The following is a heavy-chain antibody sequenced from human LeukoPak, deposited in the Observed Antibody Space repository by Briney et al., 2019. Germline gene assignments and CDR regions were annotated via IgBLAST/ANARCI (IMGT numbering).Heavy chain of an antibody. J-gene: IGHJ1*01. CDR1: GFTFSSYA. V-gene: IGHV3-30-3*01. D-gene: IGHD6-19*01. CDR2: ISYDGSNK. Sequence: GGSLRLSCAASGFTFSSYAMHWVRQAPGKGLEWVAVISYDGSNKYYADSVKGRFTISRDNSKNTLYLQMNSLRAEDTAVYYCARAPYSSGWYRGAQAEYFQHWGQGTLVTVSS. CDR3: ARAPYSSGWYRGAQAEYFQH.